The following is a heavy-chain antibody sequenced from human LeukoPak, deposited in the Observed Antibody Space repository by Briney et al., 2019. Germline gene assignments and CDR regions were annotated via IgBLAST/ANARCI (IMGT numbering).Heavy chain of an antibody. J-gene: IGHJ4*02. Sequence: GGSLRLSCAASGFTFSSYSMNWVRQAPGKGLEWVSSISSSSSYIYYADSVKGRFTISRDNAKNSLYLQMNSLRAEDTAVYYCARDESYGFSRDLRYFDYWGQGTLVTVSS. D-gene: IGHD5-18*01. CDR3: ARDESYGFSRDLRYFDY. V-gene: IGHV3-21*01. CDR2: ISSSSSYI. CDR1: GFTFSSYS.